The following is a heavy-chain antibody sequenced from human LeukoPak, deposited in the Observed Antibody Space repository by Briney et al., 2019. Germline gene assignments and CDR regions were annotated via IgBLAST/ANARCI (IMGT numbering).Heavy chain of an antibody. J-gene: IGHJ4*02. V-gene: IGHV3-7*01. CDR2: IKEDGSQK. CDR3: ARGGVRRGFYDY. CDR1: GFTFNSYG. Sequence: GGSLRLSCAASGFTFNSYGMDWVRQAPGKGLEWVANIKEDGSQKYYVDSVKGRFTISRDNAKNSLYLQMNSLRVEDTAVYYCARGGVRRGFYDYWGQGTLVTVSS. D-gene: IGHD1-14*01.